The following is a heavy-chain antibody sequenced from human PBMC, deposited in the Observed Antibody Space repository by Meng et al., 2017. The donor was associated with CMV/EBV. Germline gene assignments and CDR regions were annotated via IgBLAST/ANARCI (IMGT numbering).Heavy chain of an antibody. D-gene: IGHD6-13*01. J-gene: IGHJ4*02. CDR1: YTFTDYY. CDR2: INPKSDGT. CDR3: ARAGRHISSWYSDYIDF. V-gene: IGHV1-2*02. Sequence: YTFTDYYIHWVQQAPGQGLEWMGWINPKSDGTSYAQKFQGRVTMTGDTSISTAYMELGSLRSDDTAVYYCARAGRHISSWYSDYIDFWGQGPLVTVSS.